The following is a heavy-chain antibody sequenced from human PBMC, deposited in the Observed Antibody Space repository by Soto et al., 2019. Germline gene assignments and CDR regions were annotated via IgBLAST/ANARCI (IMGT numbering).Heavy chain of an antibody. V-gene: IGHV4-39*07. CDR3: ARSGYMVRGVPNWFDP. Sequence: SETLSLTCTVSGGSISSSSYYWGWIRQPPGKGLEWIGSIYYSGSTYYNPSLKSRVTISVDTSKNQFSLKLSSVTAADTAVYYCARSGYMVRGVPNWFDPRGQGTLVTVSS. D-gene: IGHD3-10*01. CDR2: IYYSGST. CDR1: GGSISSSSYY. J-gene: IGHJ5*02.